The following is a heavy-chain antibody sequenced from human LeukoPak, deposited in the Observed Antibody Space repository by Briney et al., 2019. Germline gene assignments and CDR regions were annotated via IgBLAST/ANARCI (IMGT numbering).Heavy chain of an antibody. V-gene: IGHV4-59*01. D-gene: IGHD1-20*01. CDR2: IYYSGST. Sequence: PSETLSFTCTVSGGSISSYYWSWIRQPPGKGLEWIGYIYYSGSTNYNPSLKSRVTISVDTSKNQFSLKLSSVTAADTAVYYCARARYNWKVPYFDYWGQGTLVTVSS. J-gene: IGHJ4*02. CDR1: GGSISSYY. CDR3: ARARYNWKVPYFDY.